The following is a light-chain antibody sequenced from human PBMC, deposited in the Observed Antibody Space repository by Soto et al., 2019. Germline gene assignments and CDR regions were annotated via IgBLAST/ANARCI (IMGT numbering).Light chain of an antibody. V-gene: IGLV2-14*01. J-gene: IGLJ1*01. CDR2: EVS. CDR3: ASFSNSTFV. Sequence: SVLTQPASMSGSPGQSITISCTGSSSDIGNYKYVSWYQQHPGKAPKLIIYEVSNRPSGVSLRSSGSKSANTASLTLSGLQADDEAEYYCASFSNSTFVFGSGTKVTVL. CDR1: SSDIGNYKY.